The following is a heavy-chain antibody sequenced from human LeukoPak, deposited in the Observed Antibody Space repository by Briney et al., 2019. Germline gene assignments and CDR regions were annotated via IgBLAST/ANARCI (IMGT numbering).Heavy chain of an antibody. D-gene: IGHD1-1*01. J-gene: IGHJ4*02. CDR2: IYHSGST. V-gene: IGHV4-38-2*02. Sequence: SETLSLTCTVSGYPITSGYYWGWIRQPPGKGLEWIGSIYHSGSTYYNPSLKSRVTISTDTSKNQFSLKLSSVTAADAAVYYCTRTDWNALGFWGQGTLVTVSS. CDR1: GYPITSGYY. CDR3: TRTDWNALGF.